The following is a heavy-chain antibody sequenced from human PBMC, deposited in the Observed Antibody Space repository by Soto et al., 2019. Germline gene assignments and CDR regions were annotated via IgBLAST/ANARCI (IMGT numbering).Heavy chain of an antibody. CDR2: IIPIFGTA. J-gene: IGHJ6*02. V-gene: IGHV1-69*06. Sequence: SVKVSCKASGGTFSSYAISWVRQAPGQGLEWMGGIIPIFGTANYAQKFQGRVTITADKSTSTAYMELSSLRSEDTAVYYCARDPGDSSASFDVWGQGTTVTVSS. CDR3: ARDPGDSSASFDV. CDR1: GGTFSSYA. D-gene: IGHD3-22*01.